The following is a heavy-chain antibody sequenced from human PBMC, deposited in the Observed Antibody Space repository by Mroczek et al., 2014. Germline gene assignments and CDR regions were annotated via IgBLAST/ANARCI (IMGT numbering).Heavy chain of an antibody. Sequence: QVQLVQSGAEVKKPGASVKVSCKASGYTFTSYGISWVRQAPGQGLEWMGWISAYNGNTNYAQKLQGRVTMTTDTSTSTAYMELRSLRSDDTAVYYCAAGGNDYGDYVWVGFAFDIWGQGTMVTVSS. CDR1: GYTFTSYG. J-gene: IGHJ3*02. CDR3: AAGGNDYGDYVWVGFAFDI. CDR2: ISAYNGNT. D-gene: IGHD4-17*01. V-gene: IGHV1-18*01.